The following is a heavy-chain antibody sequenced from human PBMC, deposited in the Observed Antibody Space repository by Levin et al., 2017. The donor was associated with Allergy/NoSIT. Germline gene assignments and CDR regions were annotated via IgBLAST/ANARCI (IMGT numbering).Heavy chain of an antibody. D-gene: IGHD3-3*01. J-gene: IGHJ4*02. CDR1: GFTFSSYW. Sequence: GGSLRLSCAASGFTFSSYWMSWVRQAPGKGLEWVANIKQDGSEKYYVDSVKGRFTISRDNAKNSLYLQMNSLRAEDTAVYYCAREKRMTIFVPGYWGQGTLVTVSS. V-gene: IGHV3-7*01. CDR3: AREKRMTIFVPGY. CDR2: IKQDGSEK.